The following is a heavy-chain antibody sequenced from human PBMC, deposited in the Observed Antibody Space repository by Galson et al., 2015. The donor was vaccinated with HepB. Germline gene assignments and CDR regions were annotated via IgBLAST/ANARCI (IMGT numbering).Heavy chain of an antibody. CDR1: GYSFTNYW. J-gene: IGHJ2*01. V-gene: IGHV5-51*01. CDR2: IYPADSDT. CDR3: AKGPDWYIDL. Sequence: QSGAEVKKPGQSLRISCQGSGYSFTNYWINWVRQMPGKGLEWMVIIYPADSDTRYSPSFQGQATISVDKSINTAYLQWSSLKTSDSAMYYCAKGPDWYIDLWGRGTLVTVSS.